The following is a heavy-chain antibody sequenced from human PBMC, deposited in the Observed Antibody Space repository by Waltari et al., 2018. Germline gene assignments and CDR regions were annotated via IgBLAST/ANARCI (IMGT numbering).Heavy chain of an antibody. Sequence: QVQLVQSGAEVKKPGSSVKVSCKASGANFSSHAFRWVRQAPGQGLEWMGGIIPSFGTTNYAQKFQGRVTITADEPTSTTYMELSSLRSEDTAVYYCARDGVEMAAITILDYWGQGTLVSVSS. J-gene: IGHJ4*02. D-gene: IGHD5-12*01. CDR1: GANFSSHA. CDR2: IIPSFGTT. V-gene: IGHV1-69*01. CDR3: ARDGVEMAAITILDY.